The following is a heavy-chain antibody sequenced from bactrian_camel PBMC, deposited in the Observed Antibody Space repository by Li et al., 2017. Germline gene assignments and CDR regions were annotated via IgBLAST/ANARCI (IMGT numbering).Heavy chain of an antibody. J-gene: IGHJ4*01. Sequence: HVQLVESGGGSVQAGGSLRLSCAVSGGTSSSFCMAWFRQAPGKKREGVAAIAIEGSWSYADSVKGRFTISKDNAKNTLYLQMNSLKPEDTAMYYCALRWGSGCTILESHYNYWGQGTQVTVS. D-gene: IGHD2*01. CDR1: GGTSSSFC. CDR2: IAIEGSW. V-gene: IGHV3S53*01. CDR3: ALRWGSGCTILESHYNY.